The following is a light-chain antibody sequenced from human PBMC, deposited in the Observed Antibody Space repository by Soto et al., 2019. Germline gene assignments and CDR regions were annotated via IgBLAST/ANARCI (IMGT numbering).Light chain of an antibody. CDR3: LQEYNYPYT. J-gene: IGKJ2*01. Sequence: AIQMTQSPSSLSASVGDIVTITCRASQDIRNYLAWYQQKPGKDPKLLIYAASSLQSGGSSRFSGSGSGTDFTRTISSLQPEDVATSYCLQEYNYPYTFGQGTKLEI. V-gene: IGKV1-6*01. CDR1: QDIRNY. CDR2: AAS.